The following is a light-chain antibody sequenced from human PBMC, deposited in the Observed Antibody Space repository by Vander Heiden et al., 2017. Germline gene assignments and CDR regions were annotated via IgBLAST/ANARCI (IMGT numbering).Light chain of an antibody. Sequence: DIQMTQSPSTLSASVGDRVTITCRASQSISSWLAWYQQKPGKAPKLLIYDASSLESGVPSRFSGSGSGTEFTLTISSLQPDDFATYYCLQDNSYPYTFGPGTKLEIK. V-gene: IGKV1-5*01. J-gene: IGKJ2*01. CDR3: LQDNSYPYT. CDR1: QSISSW. CDR2: DAS.